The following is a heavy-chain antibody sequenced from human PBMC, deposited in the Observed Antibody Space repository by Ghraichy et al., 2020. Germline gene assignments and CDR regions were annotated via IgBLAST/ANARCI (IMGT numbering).Heavy chain of an antibody. CDR1: GFTFNDSW. V-gene: IGHV3-7*01. D-gene: IGHD6-19*01. Sequence: GGSLRLSCAASGFTFNDSWMTWVRQAPGKGLEWVATIKHDGGDRYYVDSVRGRFTISRDNPKNSLYLQMNSLRAEDTAVYYCARGGGCPDCWGQGTLVTVSS. J-gene: IGHJ4*02. CDR3: ARGGGCPDC. CDR2: IKHDGGDR.